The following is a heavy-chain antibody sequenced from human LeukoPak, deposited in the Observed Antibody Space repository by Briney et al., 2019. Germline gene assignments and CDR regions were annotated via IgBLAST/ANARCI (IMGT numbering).Heavy chain of an antibody. Sequence: GGSLRLSCAASGFTVSSKYMSWVRQAPGKGLEWVSVIYSCGSTYYADPVKGRFTISRDNSKNTLNLQMDSLRAGDTAVYYCARDKSGDYYDSSEGFDPWGQGTLVTVSS. D-gene: IGHD3-22*01. CDR1: GFTVSSKY. V-gene: IGHV3-53*01. CDR2: IYSCGST. J-gene: IGHJ5*02. CDR3: ARDKSGDYYDSSEGFDP.